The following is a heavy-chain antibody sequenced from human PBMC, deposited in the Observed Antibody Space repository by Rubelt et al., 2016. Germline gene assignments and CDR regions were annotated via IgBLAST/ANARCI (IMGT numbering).Heavy chain of an antibody. V-gene: IGHV4-34*01. D-gene: IGHD3-22*01. Sequence: KSRVTISVDTSKNQFSLKLSSVTAADTAVYYCARGVDASYDSSGYYYGWGQGTLVTVSS. J-gene: IGHJ4*02. CDR3: ARGVDASYDSSGYYYG.